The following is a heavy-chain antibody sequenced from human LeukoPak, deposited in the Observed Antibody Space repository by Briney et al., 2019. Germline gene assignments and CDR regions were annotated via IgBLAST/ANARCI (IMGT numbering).Heavy chain of an antibody. D-gene: IGHD6-19*01. V-gene: IGHV3-23*01. CDR1: GFRFSSYG. Sequence: PGGSLRLSCAASGFRFSSYGMSWVRQDPGQGQEWVSSISGNGGNTYYADSVKGRFTISSDNSKNTLYLQMNSLRAEDTAVYHCAKGRGYNKGWHDYWGQGTLVTVSS. J-gene: IGHJ4*02. CDR3: AKGRGYNKGWHDY. CDR2: ISGNGGNT.